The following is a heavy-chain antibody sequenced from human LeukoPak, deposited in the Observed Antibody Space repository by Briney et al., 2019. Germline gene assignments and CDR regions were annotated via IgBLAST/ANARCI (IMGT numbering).Heavy chain of an antibody. CDR1: GFTFSSYA. Sequence: GGSLRLSCAASGFTFSSYAMHWVRQAPGKGLEWVAVISYDGSNKYYADSVKGRFTISRDNSKNTLYLQMNSLRAEDTAVYYCGRDRVVPAATFYWGQGVLVTVSS. CDR3: GRDRVVPAATFY. D-gene: IGHD2-2*01. J-gene: IGHJ4*02. V-gene: IGHV3-30*04. CDR2: ISYDGSNK.